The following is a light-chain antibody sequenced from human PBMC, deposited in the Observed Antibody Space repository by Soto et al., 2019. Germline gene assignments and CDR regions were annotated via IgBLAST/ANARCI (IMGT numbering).Light chain of an antibody. Sequence: EIVLTQSPATLSLSPGERATLSCRASQSVSSYLAWYQQKPGQAPRLLIYDASNRATGIPARFSGGGSGTDFTITISSLGPEDFAVYYCQQRFNWPRFTFGQGTKLEIK. CDR3: QQRFNWPRFT. CDR2: DAS. CDR1: QSVSSY. J-gene: IGKJ2*01. V-gene: IGKV3-11*01.